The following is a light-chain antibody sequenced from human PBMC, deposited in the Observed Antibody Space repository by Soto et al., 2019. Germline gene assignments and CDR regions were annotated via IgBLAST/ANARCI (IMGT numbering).Light chain of an antibody. Sequence: QSALTQPASVSGSPGQSITISCTGTSSDVGLYNYVSWYQQHPGEAPRLLIYDVSSRPSGSSNRFSGSKSGNTASLTISGLQAGDEADYYCSSYTNLNTLVFYVLGTGTKLTVL. CDR2: DVS. J-gene: IGLJ1*01. CDR3: SSYTNLNTLVFYV. CDR1: SSDVGLYNY. V-gene: IGLV2-14*01.